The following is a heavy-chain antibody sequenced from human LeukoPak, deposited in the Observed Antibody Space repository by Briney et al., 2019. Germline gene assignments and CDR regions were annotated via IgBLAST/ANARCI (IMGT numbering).Heavy chain of an antibody. V-gene: IGHV1-2*02. Sequence: ASVKVSCKASGYTFTGYYMHWVRQAPGQGLEWMGWINPNSGGTYYAQKFQGRVTMTRDTSISTAYMELSRLRSDDTAVYYCARDGGYSGYVYWGQGTLVTVSS. CDR2: INPNSGGT. CDR1: GYTFTGYY. J-gene: IGHJ4*02. CDR3: ARDGGYSGYVY. D-gene: IGHD5-12*01.